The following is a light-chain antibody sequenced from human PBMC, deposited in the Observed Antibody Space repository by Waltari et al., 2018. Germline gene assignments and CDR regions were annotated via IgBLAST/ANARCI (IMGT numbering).Light chain of an antibody. CDR1: SSDVGGYNY. J-gene: IGLJ2*01. CDR2: DVS. V-gene: IGLV2-14*03. Sequence: QSALTQPASVSGSPGQSITISCTGTSSDVGGYNYVSWYQQHTGKAPTLMIYDVSNRSSGVSKRFAGSKSGNTASLTISGLQAEDEAEYYCSSYTSSSTRVVFGGGTKLTVL. CDR3: SSYTSSSTRVV.